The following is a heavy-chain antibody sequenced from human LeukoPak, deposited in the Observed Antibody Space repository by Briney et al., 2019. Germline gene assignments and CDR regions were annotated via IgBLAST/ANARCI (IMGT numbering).Heavy chain of an antibody. CDR3: ARGTRITFGGVIEFPGSALVDY. Sequence: PGGSLRLSCAASGFTFSSYGMHWVRQAPGKGLERVAIITYDGSNEYYADYVKGRFTTSRDNSKNTLYLQMNSPRAEDTAVYYCARGTRITFGGVIEFPGSALVDYWGQGTLVTVSS. V-gene: IGHV3-30*03. CDR2: ITYDGSNE. CDR1: GFTFSSYG. J-gene: IGHJ4*02. D-gene: IGHD3-16*02.